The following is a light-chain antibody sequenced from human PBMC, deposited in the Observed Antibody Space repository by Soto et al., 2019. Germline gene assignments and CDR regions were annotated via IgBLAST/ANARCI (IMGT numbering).Light chain of an antibody. CDR3: QQYGSSPPLT. CDR2: VAS. Sequence: ESVLTQSPGTLSLSPGERATLSCRASQSVSSSYLAWYQQKPGQAPRLLIYVASSRDTGIPDRFRGSGSGTDFTLTISRLEPEDFAVYYCQQYGSSPPLTFGGGTKGEIK. V-gene: IGKV3-20*01. CDR1: QSVSSSY. J-gene: IGKJ4*01.